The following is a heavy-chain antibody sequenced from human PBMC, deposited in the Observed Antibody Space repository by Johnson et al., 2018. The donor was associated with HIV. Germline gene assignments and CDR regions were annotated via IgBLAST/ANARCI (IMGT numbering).Heavy chain of an antibody. J-gene: IGHJ3*02. V-gene: IGHV3-7*05. D-gene: IGHD6-13*01. CDR2: IKQDGSEK. CDR3: ARDEAAVRIVANDAFDI. Sequence: MLLVESGGGLVKPGGSLRLSCAASGFTFSSYWMSWVRQAPGKGLEWVANIKQDGSEKYYVDSVKGRFTISRDNAKNSLYLQMNSLRAEDTAVYYCARDEAAVRIVANDAFDIWGQGTMVTVSS. CDR1: GFTFSSYW.